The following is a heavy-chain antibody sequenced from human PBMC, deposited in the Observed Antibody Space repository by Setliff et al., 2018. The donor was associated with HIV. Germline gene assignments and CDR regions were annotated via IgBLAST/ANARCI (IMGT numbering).Heavy chain of an antibody. V-gene: IGHV4-34*01. CDR1: ISSNDYY. Sequence: SETLSLTCTVSISSNDYYWTWIRQPPGKGLEWIGEVNHSGTTNYNTSLKSRVTISGDTSKKQFSLKLSSVTAADTAVYYCARDRRSIFGVDTKNWFDPWGQGTLVTVPQ. CDR2: VNHSGTT. D-gene: IGHD3-3*01. CDR3: ARDRRSIFGVDTKNWFDP. J-gene: IGHJ5*02.